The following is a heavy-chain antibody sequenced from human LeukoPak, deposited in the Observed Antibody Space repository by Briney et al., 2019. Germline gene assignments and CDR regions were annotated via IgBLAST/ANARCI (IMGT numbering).Heavy chain of an antibody. J-gene: IGHJ3*02. V-gene: IGHV1-8*02. Sequence: ASVKVSCKASGYTFTSYGISWVRQATGQGLEWMGWMNPNSGNTGYAQKFQGRVTMTRNTSISTAYMELSSLRSEDTAVYYCARLGYSYSNAFDIWGQGTMVTVSS. CDR2: MNPNSGNT. D-gene: IGHD5-18*01. CDR3: ARLGYSYSNAFDI. CDR1: GYTFTSYG.